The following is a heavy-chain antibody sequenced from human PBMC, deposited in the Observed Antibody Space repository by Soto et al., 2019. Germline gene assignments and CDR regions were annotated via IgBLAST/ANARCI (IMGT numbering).Heavy chain of an antibody. CDR2: IYYSGST. J-gene: IGHJ3*02. CDR3: ASGYGKDAFDI. V-gene: IGHV4-59*01. Sequence: QVQLQESGPGLVKPSETLSLTCTVSGGSISSYYWSWIRQPPGKGLEWIGYIYYSGSTNYNPSLQSLVTISADASKHLFSPKLGSVTAAATAVFYCASGYGKDAFDIWGRGTMVTVSS. D-gene: IGHD5-18*01. CDR1: GGSISSYY.